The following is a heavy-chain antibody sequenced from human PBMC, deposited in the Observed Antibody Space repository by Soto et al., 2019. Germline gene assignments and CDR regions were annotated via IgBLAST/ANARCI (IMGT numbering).Heavy chain of an antibody. CDR3: ARGEGSGIAAAGPIGY. J-gene: IGHJ4*02. V-gene: IGHV3-53*02. CDR1: GFTVSSNY. CDR2: IYSGGST. D-gene: IGHD6-13*01. Sequence: EVQLVETGGGLIQPGGSLRLSCAASGFTVSSNYMSWVRQAPGKGLEWVSVIYSGGSTYYADSVKGRFTISRDNSKNKLYLQMNSLRAEDTAVYYCARGEGSGIAAAGPIGYWGQGTLVTVSS.